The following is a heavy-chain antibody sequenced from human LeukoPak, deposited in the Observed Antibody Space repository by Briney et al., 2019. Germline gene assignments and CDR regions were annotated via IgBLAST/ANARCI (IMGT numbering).Heavy chain of an antibody. J-gene: IGHJ4*02. CDR2: ISGSAGST. CDR3: AKGSGRGYSYGLEY. Sequence: GGSLRLSCVASGFTFSSYGMTWVRQAPGKGPEWVSLISGSAGSTYYADSVKGRFSISRDNSKNTMYLQMNSLRAEDTAVYYCAKGSGRGYSYGLEYWGQGTLVTVSS. V-gene: IGHV3-23*01. D-gene: IGHD5-18*01. CDR1: GFTFSSYG.